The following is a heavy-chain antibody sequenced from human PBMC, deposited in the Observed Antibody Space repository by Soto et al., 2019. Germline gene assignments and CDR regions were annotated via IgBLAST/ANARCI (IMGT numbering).Heavy chain of an antibody. D-gene: IGHD4-4*01. CDR2: IIPSLGIA. Sequence: QVQLVQSGAEVKKPGSSVKVSCKASGGTFSSYTISWVRQAPGQGLEWMGRIIPSLGIANYAQKFQGRVTIPAEKSTSTAYMELSSVRSEDTAVYYCAIYSNYWPYWGQGTLVTVSS. J-gene: IGHJ4*02. V-gene: IGHV1-69*02. CDR3: AIYSNYWPY. CDR1: GGTFSSYT.